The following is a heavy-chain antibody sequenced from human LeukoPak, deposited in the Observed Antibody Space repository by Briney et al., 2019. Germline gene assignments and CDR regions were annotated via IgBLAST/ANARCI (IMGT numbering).Heavy chain of an antibody. J-gene: IGHJ4*02. V-gene: IGHV3-20*04. Sequence: PGGSLRLSCAASGFTFDDYGMSWVRQAPGKGLEWVSGINWNGGSTGYADSVKGRFAISRDNAKNSLYLRMNSLRAEDTALYYCARGRGYSYGFPLGYWGQGTLVTVSS. CDR2: INWNGGST. CDR3: ARGRGYSYGFPLGY. D-gene: IGHD5-18*01. CDR1: GFTFDDYG.